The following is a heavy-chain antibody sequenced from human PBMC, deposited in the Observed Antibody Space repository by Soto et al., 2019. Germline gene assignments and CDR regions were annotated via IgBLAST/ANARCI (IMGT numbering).Heavy chain of an antibody. Sequence: QVQLVQSGAEVRNPGASLKVSGRASDNPLTGNYMNWVDQPLGKGLDGRGWINPNSGGTNYAQKFQGRVTMTRDTSISTAYMELSRLRSDDTAVYYCARGVPGYCSGGSCYSIDYWGQGTLVTVSS. V-gene: IGHV1-2*02. J-gene: IGHJ4*02. CDR1: DNPLTGNY. CDR3: ARGVPGYCSGGSCYSIDY. D-gene: IGHD2-15*01. CDR2: INPNSGGT.